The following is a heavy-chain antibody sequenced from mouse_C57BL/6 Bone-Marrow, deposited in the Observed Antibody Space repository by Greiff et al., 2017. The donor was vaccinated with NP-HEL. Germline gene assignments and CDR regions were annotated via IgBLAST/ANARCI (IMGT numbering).Heavy chain of an antibody. Sequence: VQLQQSGPELVKPGASVKMSCKASGYTFTDYNMHWVKQSHGKSLEWIGYINPNNGGTSYNQKFKGKATLTVNKSSSTAYMELRSLTSEDSAVYYCARGDIYYGYGAWFAYWGQGTLVTVSA. D-gene: IGHD2-2*01. J-gene: IGHJ3*01. V-gene: IGHV1-22*01. CDR1: GYTFTDYN. CDR3: ARGDIYYGYGAWFAY. CDR2: INPNNGGT.